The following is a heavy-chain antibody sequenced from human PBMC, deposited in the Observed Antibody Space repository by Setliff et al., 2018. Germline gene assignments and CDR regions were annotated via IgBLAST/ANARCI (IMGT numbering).Heavy chain of an antibody. Sequence: PSETLSLTCTVSGGSISSGSHYWTWIRQPTGKRLEWIGHIDPSGDTNYSPSLKSRVTISRDTSKNQLSLELTSVTAADTAVYYCARAPSKVLFDSWGRGILVTVSS. D-gene: IGHD4-4*01. CDR2: IDPSGDT. J-gene: IGHJ5*01. CDR3: ARAPSKVLFDS. CDR1: GGSISSGSHY. V-gene: IGHV4-61*09.